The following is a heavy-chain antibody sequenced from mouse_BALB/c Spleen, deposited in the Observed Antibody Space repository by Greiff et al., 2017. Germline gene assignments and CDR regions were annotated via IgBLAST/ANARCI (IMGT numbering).Heavy chain of an antibody. V-gene: IGHV2-3*01. CDR1: GFSLTSYG. CDR2: IWGDGST. J-gene: IGHJ4*01. D-gene: IGHD2-4*01. Sequence: VQGVESGPGLVAPSQSLSITCTVSGFSLTSYGVSWVRQPPGKGLEWLGVIWGDGSTNYHSALISRLSISKDNSKSQVFLKLNSLQTDDTATYYCAKASTMITTNAMDYWGQGTSVTVSS. CDR3: AKASTMITTNAMDY.